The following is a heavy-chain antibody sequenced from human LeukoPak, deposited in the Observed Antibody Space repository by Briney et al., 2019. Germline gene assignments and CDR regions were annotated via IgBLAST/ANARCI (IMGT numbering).Heavy chain of an antibody. Sequence: ASVTVSCKASAYTFTGYYMHWVRQAPGQGLEWMGWINPNSGGTNYSKKFQGRVTMTRDTSITTAYMELSRLRSDDTAVYYCARGAMVRGVNGGAFDIWGQGTMVTVSS. CDR2: INPNSGGT. J-gene: IGHJ3*02. CDR3: ARGAMVRGVNGGAFDI. D-gene: IGHD3-10*01. CDR1: AYTFTGYY. V-gene: IGHV1-2*02.